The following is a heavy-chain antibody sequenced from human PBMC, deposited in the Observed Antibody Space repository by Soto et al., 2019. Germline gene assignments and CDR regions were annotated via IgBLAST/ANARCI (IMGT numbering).Heavy chain of an antibody. CDR1: GYTFGRYG. CDR3: ARGQRSDPFFDY. CDR2: ISAYNGNT. J-gene: IGHJ4*02. V-gene: IGHV1-18*01. Sequence: ASVKFSCKASGYTFGRYGINWVRQAPGQGLEWMGWISAYNGNTRHLQKVQDRLTMTTDTSRSSAHMELRGLTSDDTAVYYCARGQRSDPFFDYWGQGALVTISS.